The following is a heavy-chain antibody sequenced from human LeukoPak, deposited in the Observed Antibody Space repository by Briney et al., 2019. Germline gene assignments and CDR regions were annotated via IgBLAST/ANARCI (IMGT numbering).Heavy chain of an antibody. CDR1: GFTFDGHA. Sequence: PGGSLRLSCGASGFTFDGHAMNWVRQVPGKGLEWVSLISADGGSTHYADSVKGRFTISRDNSRNSLYLQMTSLRTDDSAFYYCAKRSGAPGNFDYWGHGTLVTVAS. CDR2: ISADGGST. J-gene: IGHJ4*01. V-gene: IGHV3-43*02. D-gene: IGHD1-1*01. CDR3: AKRSGAPGNFDY.